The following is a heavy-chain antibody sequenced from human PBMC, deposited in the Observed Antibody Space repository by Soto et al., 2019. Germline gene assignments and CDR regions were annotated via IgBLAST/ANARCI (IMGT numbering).Heavy chain of an antibody. CDR3: AKGKYYYDSSGYYGAVCFDY. J-gene: IGHJ4*02. Sequence: PGGSMRLSCAASGFTFSSSGMHRVRQAPGKGLEWVAVISYDGSNKYYADSVKGRFTISRDNAKNTLYLQMNSLRAEDTAVYYCAKGKYYYDSSGYYGAVCFDYWGQGTLVTVSS. D-gene: IGHD3-22*01. V-gene: IGHV3-30*18. CDR2: ISYDGSNK. CDR1: GFTFSSSG.